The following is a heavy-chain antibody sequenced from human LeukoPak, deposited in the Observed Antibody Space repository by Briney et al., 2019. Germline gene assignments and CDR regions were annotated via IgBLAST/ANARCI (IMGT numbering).Heavy chain of an antibody. J-gene: IGHJ4*02. CDR3: TRNYYDSSGYYFPFDY. CDR1: GFTFSGSA. V-gene: IGHV3-73*01. CDR2: IRSKANSYAT. D-gene: IGHD3-22*01. Sequence: PGGSLTLSCAASGFTFSGSAMHWVRQASGKGLEWVGRIRSKANSYATAYAASVKGRFTISRDDSKNTAYLQMNSLKTEDTAVYYCTRNYYDSSGYYFPFDYWGQGTLVTVSS.